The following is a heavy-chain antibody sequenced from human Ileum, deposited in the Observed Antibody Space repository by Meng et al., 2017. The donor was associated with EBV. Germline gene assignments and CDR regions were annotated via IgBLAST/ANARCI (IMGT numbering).Heavy chain of an antibody. J-gene: IGHJ5*02. Sequence: QLQESGPGLGQPSQSLSPSGVIPGDSVSSDKTAWNWIRQSPSRGLEWLGRTYRRSRWYYDYALSVKSRINISPDTSKNQVSLQLNSVTDEDTGIYYCATSRIAKFDRWGQGTLVTVSS. V-gene: IGHV6-1*01. CDR1: GDSVSSDKTA. CDR2: TYRRSRWYY. CDR3: ATSRIAKFDR.